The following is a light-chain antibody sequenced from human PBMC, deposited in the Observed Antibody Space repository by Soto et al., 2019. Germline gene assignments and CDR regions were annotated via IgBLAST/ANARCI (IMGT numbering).Light chain of an antibody. V-gene: IGKV3-20*01. J-gene: IGKJ4*01. CDR2: KTS. Sequence: EVLLTQSPVTLSLSPGEGATLSCRANESVASSSIAWYQQKPGQAPRLLIYKTSSRATGIPDRFSGSGSGTDYTLIITRLKPEDSAVYYCQQYSRSRALTFGGGTRVEIK. CDR1: ESVASSS. CDR3: QQYSRSRALT.